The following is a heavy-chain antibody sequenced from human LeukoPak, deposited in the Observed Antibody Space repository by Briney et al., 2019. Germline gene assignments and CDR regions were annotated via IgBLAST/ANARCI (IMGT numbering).Heavy chain of an antibody. CDR1: GFTFSNVW. Sequence: PGGSLRLSCAASGFTFSNVWMSWVRQAPGKGLEWIGRIKSESDGGTADYAAPVKGRFTISRDDSKNMLYLQMNSLKTEDTAVYYCTRDNFYYDSSGYYDGFDIWGQGTMVTVSS. D-gene: IGHD3-22*01. V-gene: IGHV3-15*01. J-gene: IGHJ3*02. CDR2: IKSESDGGTA. CDR3: TRDNFYYDSSGYYDGFDI.